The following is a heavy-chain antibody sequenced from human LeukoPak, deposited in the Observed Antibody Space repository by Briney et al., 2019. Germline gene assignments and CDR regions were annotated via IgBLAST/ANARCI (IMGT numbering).Heavy chain of an antibody. CDR1: GYVFTGYY. J-gene: IGHJ4*02. Sequence: GASVKVSCKASGYVFTGYYMHWVRQAPGQGLEWMGWINPNSGGTKYAQKFQDRVTMTRDTSISTAYMELSRLRPDDTAVYYCAFFEYSSSSSHYWGQGTLVTVSS. V-gene: IGHV1-2*02. CDR2: INPNSGGT. CDR3: AFFEYSSSSSHY. D-gene: IGHD6-6*01.